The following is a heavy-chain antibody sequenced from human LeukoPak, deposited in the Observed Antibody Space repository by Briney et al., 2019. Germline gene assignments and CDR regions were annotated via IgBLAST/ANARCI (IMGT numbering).Heavy chain of an antibody. Sequence: HVASVKVSCKASGGTFSSYAISWVRQAPGQGLEWMGGIIPIFGTANYAQKFQGRVTITTDESTSTAYMELSSLRSEDTAVYYCARGKHRIRGEWELHPFDYWGQGTLVTVSS. CDR3: ARGKHRIRGEWELHPFDY. J-gene: IGHJ4*02. D-gene: IGHD1-26*01. V-gene: IGHV1-69*05. CDR2: IIPIFGTA. CDR1: GGTFSSYA.